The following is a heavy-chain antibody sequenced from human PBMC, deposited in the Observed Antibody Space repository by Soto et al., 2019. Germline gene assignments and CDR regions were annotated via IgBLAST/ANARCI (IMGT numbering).Heavy chain of an antibody. CDR1: GYTFTSYA. V-gene: IGHV1-18*01. CDR2: ISAYNGNT. CDR3: ARADLVLRFLEWLPEPPFDY. Sequence: GASVKVSCKASGYTFTSYAISWVRQAPGQGLEWMGWISAYNGNTSYAQKLQGRVTMTTDTSTSTAYMELRSLRSDDTAVYYCARADLVLRFLEWLPEPPFDYWGQGTLVTVSS. J-gene: IGHJ4*02. D-gene: IGHD3-3*01.